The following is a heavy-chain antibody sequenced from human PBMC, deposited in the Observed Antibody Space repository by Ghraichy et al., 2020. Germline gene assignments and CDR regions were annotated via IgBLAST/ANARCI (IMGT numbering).Heavy chain of an antibody. D-gene: IGHD1-14*01. CDR3: ARYLRNHPLYYVDY. V-gene: IGHV3-7*01. J-gene: IGHJ4*02. CDR2: IKQDGSEE. CDR1: GFTFSSFF. Sequence: GESLNISCAASGFTFSSFFMSWVRQAPGKGLEWVANIKQDGSEEYYLDSVKGRFTISRDNAKNSLYLQMNSLRAEDTAVYYCARYLRNHPLYYVDYWGQGTVVTVSS.